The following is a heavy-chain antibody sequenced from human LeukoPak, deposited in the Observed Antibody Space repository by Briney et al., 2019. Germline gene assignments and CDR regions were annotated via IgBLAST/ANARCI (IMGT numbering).Heavy chain of an antibody. CDR3: ARDPGEDAFDI. CDR1: GYTFTSYY. D-gene: IGHD1-14*01. CDR2: INPSGGST. V-gene: IGHV1-46*01. Sequence: ASVKVSCKASGYTFTSYYMHWVRQAPGQGLEWMGIINPSGGSTSHAQKFQGRVTMTRDMSTSTVYMELSSLRSEDTAVYYCARDPGEDAFDIWGQGTMVTVSS. J-gene: IGHJ3*02.